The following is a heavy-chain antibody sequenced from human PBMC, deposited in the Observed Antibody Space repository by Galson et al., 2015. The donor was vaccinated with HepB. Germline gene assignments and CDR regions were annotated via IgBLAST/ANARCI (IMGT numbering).Heavy chain of an antibody. D-gene: IGHD7-27*01. CDR3: AQLGTGY. CDR2: IYSSSNST. V-gene: IGHV3-53*01. J-gene: IGHJ4*02. CDR1: GFSVYSNY. Sequence: SLRLSCAASGFSVYSNYMNWVRQAPGKGLEWVSLIYSSSNSTNYADFVRGRFTISRDTSKNTVYLQMSRLRADDTAMYYCAQLGTGYWGRGTLVTVSS.